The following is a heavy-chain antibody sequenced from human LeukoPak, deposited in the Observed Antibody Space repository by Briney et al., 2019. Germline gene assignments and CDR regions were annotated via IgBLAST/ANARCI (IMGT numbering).Heavy chain of an antibody. CDR1: GFTLSSKV. Sequence: PGGSLRLSCAASGFTLSSKVMHWVRQAPGTGLVWVSRIIRDGTGTDYADSVKGRFTISGDIATHTLYLQMNSLRAEDTAVYYCARAVGYGAGGYGFDIWGQGTTVTVSS. CDR2: IIRDGTGT. V-gene: IGHV3-74*01. J-gene: IGHJ3*02. D-gene: IGHD3-10*01. CDR3: ARAVGYGAGGYGFDI.